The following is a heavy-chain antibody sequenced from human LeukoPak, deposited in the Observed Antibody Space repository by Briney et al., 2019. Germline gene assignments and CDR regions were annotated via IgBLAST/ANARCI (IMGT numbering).Heavy chain of an antibody. J-gene: IGHJ4*02. CDR1: GYTFTVYY. Sequence: ASVSVSFTASGYTFTVYYMHWVRQAPGQGLGWMGWINPNSGGTNYAQKFQGRVTMTRDTSISTAYMELSTLRSDDTAVYYCARVGNYGSGSYLLYWGQGTLVTVSS. D-gene: IGHD3-10*01. V-gene: IGHV1-2*02. CDR3: ARVGNYGSGSYLLY. CDR2: INPNSGGT.